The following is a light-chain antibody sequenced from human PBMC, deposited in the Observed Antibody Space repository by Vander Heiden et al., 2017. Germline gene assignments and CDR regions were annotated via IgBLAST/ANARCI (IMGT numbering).Light chain of an antibody. CDR1: NIGSKN. CDR2: RDI. CDR3: QVWDSSAL. J-gene: IGLJ2*01. V-gene: IGLV3-9*01. Sequence: YELTQPLSVSVALGQTARITCGGNNIGSKNVHWYQQKPGQAPVLVIYRDIIRPSGIPERFSGSNSGNTATLTISRAQAGDEADYYCQVWDSSALFGGGTKLTVL.